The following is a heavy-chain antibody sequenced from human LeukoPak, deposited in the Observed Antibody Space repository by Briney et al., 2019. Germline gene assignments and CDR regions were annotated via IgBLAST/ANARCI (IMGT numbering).Heavy chain of an antibody. CDR2: INHSGNT. CDR3: ARTILVVPTSYFYFYHMDV. J-gene: IGHJ6*03. V-gene: IGHV4-39*07. Sequence: SETLSLTCTVSGGSISSGGYHWTWIRQPPGKGLEWIGEINHSGNTNYNPSLKSRVTISVDTSKNQFSLSLSSVTAADAAVYYCARTILVVPTSYFYFYHMDVWGKGTTVTVSS. D-gene: IGHD2-2*01. CDR1: GGSISSGGYH.